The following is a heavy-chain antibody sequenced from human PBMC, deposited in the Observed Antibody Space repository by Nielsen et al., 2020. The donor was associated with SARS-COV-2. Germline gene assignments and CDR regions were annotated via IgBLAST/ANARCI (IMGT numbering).Heavy chain of an antibody. D-gene: IGHD4-17*01. CDR2: ISGSGGTT. V-gene: IGHV3-23*01. J-gene: IGHJ6*02. CDR3: AKYQTVRVYYYYYYGMDV. Sequence: GESLKISCAASGFSFTRFAMNWVRQAPGKGLEWVSGISGSGGTTYYADSVKGRFTISRDNTKNTLFLQMDSLRAEDTAIYYCAKYQTVRVYYYYYYGMDVWGQGTTVTVSS. CDR1: GFSFTRFA.